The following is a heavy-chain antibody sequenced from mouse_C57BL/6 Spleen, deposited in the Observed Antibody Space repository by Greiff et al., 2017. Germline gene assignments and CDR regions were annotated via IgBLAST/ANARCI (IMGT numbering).Heavy chain of an antibody. CDR1: GNTFTSYW. CDR2: IDPNSGGT. V-gene: IGHV1-72*01. D-gene: IGHD2-5*01. CDR3: ASDSNGAMHY. J-gene: IGHJ4*01. Sequence: QVQLQQPGAELVKPGASVKLSCKASGNTFTSYWMHWVKQRPGRGREWIGRIDPNSGGTKYNEKFKSKATLTVDKPSSTAYMQLSSLTSEDSAVYYCASDSNGAMHYRGQGTSVTVFS.